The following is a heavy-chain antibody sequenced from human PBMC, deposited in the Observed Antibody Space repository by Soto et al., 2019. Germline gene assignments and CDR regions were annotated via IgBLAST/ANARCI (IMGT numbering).Heavy chain of an antibody. CDR1: GGSISNVNYY. J-gene: IGHJ4*02. Sequence: SETLSLTCNVSGGSISNVNYYWGWIRQPPGKGPEWIGNIYYSGSTYYNPSLKSRVTISVDTSKNQFSLKLSSVIAADTAVYYCATTYGVVPTRAFDYWGPGTLVTVSS. V-gene: IGHV4-39*01. D-gene: IGHD5-12*01. CDR2: IYYSGST. CDR3: ATTYGVVPTRAFDY.